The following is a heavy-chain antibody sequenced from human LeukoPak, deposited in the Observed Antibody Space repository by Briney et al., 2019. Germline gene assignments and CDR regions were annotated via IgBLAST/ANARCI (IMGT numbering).Heavy chain of an antibody. Sequence: GGSLRLSCAASGFTFSSYAMSWVRQAPGKGLEWVSAISGSGGSTYYADSVKGRLTISRDNSKNTLYLQMNSLRAEDTAVYYCAKEGKYSSGWYGGDYFDYWGQGTLVTVSS. J-gene: IGHJ4*02. CDR2: ISGSGGST. V-gene: IGHV3-23*01. D-gene: IGHD6-19*01. CDR1: GFTFSSYA. CDR3: AKEGKYSSGWYGGDYFDY.